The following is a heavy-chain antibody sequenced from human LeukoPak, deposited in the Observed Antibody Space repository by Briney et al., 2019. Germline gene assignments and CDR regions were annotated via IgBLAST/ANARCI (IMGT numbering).Heavy chain of an antibody. CDR3: AIDSAGDYVDY. J-gene: IGHJ4*02. CDR2: ISSTSSYI. D-gene: IGHD4-17*01. CDR1: GFPYSRFS. Sequence: GGSLRLLCGVSGFPYSRFSMHWLRQARGKGLEWVSSISSTSSYIYYADSVKGRFTISRDNAKNSLYLKMNSLRAEDTAVYYCAIDSAGDYVDYWGQGTLVTVSS. V-gene: IGHV3-21*01.